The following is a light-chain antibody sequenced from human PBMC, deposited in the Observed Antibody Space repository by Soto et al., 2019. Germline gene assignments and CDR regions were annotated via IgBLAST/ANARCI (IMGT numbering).Light chain of an antibody. CDR1: SSDVGSYNY. CDR3: SSYTTSTTQV. CDR2: EVR. Sequence: QSALTQPASVSGSPGQSITISCTGTSSDVGSYNYVSWYQQHPGKAPKLMIYEVRNRPSGVSYRFSGSKSGKTASLTIFGLQAEDEDDYYCSSYTTSTTQVFGGGTKLTVL. J-gene: IGLJ2*01. V-gene: IGLV2-14*01.